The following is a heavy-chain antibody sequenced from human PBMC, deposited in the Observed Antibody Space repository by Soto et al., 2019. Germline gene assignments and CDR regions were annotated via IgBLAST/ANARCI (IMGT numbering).Heavy chain of an antibody. J-gene: IGHJ4*02. V-gene: IGHV3-30*18. CDR1: GFTFSSYG. CDR3: AKDARLFGVAPVRSPPDY. CDR2: ISYDGSNK. D-gene: IGHD3-3*01. Sequence: GGSLRLSCAASGFTFSSYGMHWVRQAPGKGLEWVAVISYDGSNKYYADSVKGRFTISRDNSKNTLYLQMNSLRAEDTAVYYCAKDARLFGVAPVRSPPDYWGQGTLVTVSS.